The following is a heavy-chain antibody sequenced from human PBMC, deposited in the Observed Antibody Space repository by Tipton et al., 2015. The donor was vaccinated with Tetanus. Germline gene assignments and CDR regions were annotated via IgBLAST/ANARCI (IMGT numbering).Heavy chain of an antibody. V-gene: IGHV5-51*01. CDR3: ARGESNYDTYYFHY. J-gene: IGHJ4*02. D-gene: IGHD3-3*01. CDR2: IYPGPCDT. Sequence: QLVQSGAEVKKPGASLKISCKGSGYRFTSQWIGWVRQKPGQGLEWMGIIYPGPCDTRYSPSFEGRVTISADKSNSPAYLQWSSLKASDTAMYYCARGESNYDTYYFHYWGQGTLVTVSP. CDR1: GYRFTSQW.